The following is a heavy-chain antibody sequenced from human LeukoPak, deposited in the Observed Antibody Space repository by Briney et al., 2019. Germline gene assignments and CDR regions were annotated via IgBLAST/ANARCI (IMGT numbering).Heavy chain of an antibody. Sequence: SETLSLTCTVSGGSLRSSNYYWGWIRQPPGKGLEWIGSIYYSGSTYYNPSLKSRVTISVDTSKNEFSLKLSSVTAADTAVYYCARTYDSSGYYRYDAFDIWGQGTMVTVSS. CDR1: GGSLRSSNYY. J-gene: IGHJ3*02. V-gene: IGHV4-39*01. CDR3: ARTYDSSGYYRYDAFDI. D-gene: IGHD3-22*01. CDR2: IYYSGST.